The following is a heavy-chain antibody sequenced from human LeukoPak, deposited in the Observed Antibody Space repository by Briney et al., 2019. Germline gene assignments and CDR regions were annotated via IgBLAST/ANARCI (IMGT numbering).Heavy chain of an antibody. J-gene: IGHJ6*02. CDR1: GFTFSSYR. V-gene: IGHV3-48*02. D-gene: IGHD6-19*01. CDR3: ARRSEWLVGSVYYYGMDV. Sequence: GSLRLSFAASGFTFSSYRMNWVRQAPGKGLECVSYISRSSTNIYYADSVKGRFTISRDNAKNSLYLEMNSLRDEDTAVYYCARRSEWLVGSVYYYGMDVWGQGTTVTVSS. CDR2: ISRSSTNI.